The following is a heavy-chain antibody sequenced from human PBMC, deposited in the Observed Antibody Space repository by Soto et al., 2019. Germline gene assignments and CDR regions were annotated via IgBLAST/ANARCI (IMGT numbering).Heavy chain of an antibody. CDR2: ISAYNGNT. Sequence: QVQLVQSGAEVKKPGASVKVSCKASGYTFTSYGIIWVRQAPGQGLEWMGWISAYNGNTNYAQKLQGRVTMTTDTSTSTAYMELRSLRSDDTAVSYCARHYVLRYFDWLAWAWFDPWGQATLVTVSS. CDR3: ARHYVLRYFDWLAWAWFDP. D-gene: IGHD3-9*01. V-gene: IGHV1-18*04. J-gene: IGHJ5*02. CDR1: GYTFTSYG.